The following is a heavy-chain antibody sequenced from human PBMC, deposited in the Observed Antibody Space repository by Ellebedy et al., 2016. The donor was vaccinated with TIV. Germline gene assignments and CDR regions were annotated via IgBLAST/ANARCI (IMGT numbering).Heavy chain of an antibody. J-gene: IGHJ4*02. CDR1: GYTFTGYY. Sequence: ASVKVSCKASGYTFTGYYMHWVRQAPGQGLEWMGWINPNSGGTNYAQKFQGRVTMTRDTSISTAYMELSRLRSDDTAVYYCARDQWDYYDSRYLDYWGQGTTVTVSS. CDR3: ARDQWDYYDSRYLDY. D-gene: IGHD3-22*01. CDR2: INPNSGGT. V-gene: IGHV1-2*02.